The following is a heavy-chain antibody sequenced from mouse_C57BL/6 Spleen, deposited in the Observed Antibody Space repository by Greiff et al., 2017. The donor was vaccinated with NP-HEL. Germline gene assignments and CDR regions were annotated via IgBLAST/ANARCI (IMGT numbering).Heavy chain of an antibody. CDR1: GFTFSDYG. V-gene: IGHV5-17*01. CDR2: ISSGSSTI. Sequence: EVQLVESGGGLVKPGGSLKLSCAASGFTFSDYGMHWVRQAPEKGLEWVAYISSGSSTIYYADTVKGRFTISRDNAKNTLFLQMTSLRSEDTAMYYCARFPIYYGSSYWYFDVWGTGTTVTVSS. CDR3: ARFPIYYGSSYWYFDV. J-gene: IGHJ1*03. D-gene: IGHD1-1*01.